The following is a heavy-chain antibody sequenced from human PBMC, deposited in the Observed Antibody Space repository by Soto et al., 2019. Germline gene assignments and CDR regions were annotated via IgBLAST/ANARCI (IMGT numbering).Heavy chain of an antibody. D-gene: IGHD2-2*02. Sequence: QVRLVESGGGLVKPGGSLRLSCAASGFTFSDHSMSWIRQAPGKGLEWVSYISTRGSSTYYADSVKGRFTVSRDNAKNSLYLQINSLRAEDTAVYYCARDCSSTICYRDWGRGTLVTVSS. CDR3: ARDCSSTICYRD. CDR2: ISTRGSST. CDR1: GFTFSDHS. V-gene: IGHV3-11*01. J-gene: IGHJ4*02.